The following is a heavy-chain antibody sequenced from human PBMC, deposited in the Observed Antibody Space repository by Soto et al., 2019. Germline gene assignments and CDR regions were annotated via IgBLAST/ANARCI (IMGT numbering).Heavy chain of an antibody. D-gene: IGHD3-3*01. V-gene: IGHV3-30*18. CDR2: ISYDGSNK. CDR3: AKDQRHYDFWSGYFAYYYYGMDV. J-gene: IGHJ6*02. CDR1: GFTFSSYG. Sequence: QVQLVESGGGVVQPGRSLRLSCAASGFTFSSYGMHWVRQAPGKGLEWVAVISYDGSNKYYADSVKGRFTISRDNSKNTLYLQRNSLRAEDTAVYYCAKDQRHYDFWSGYFAYYYYGMDVWGQGTTVTVSS.